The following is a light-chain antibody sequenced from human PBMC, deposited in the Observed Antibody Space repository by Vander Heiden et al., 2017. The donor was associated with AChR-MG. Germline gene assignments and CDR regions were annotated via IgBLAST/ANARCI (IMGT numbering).Light chain of an antibody. CDR2: AAS. V-gene: IGKV1-39*01. Sequence: DIQMTQSPSSLSASVGDRVTITCRASQSISTYLNWYQQKPGKAPELLIFAASSLPSGVPLRFSGSGSGTDFTLSISSLHPEDFATYYCQESDSSLWTFGQGTKVEIK. CDR3: QESDSSLWT. CDR1: QSISTY. J-gene: IGKJ1*01.